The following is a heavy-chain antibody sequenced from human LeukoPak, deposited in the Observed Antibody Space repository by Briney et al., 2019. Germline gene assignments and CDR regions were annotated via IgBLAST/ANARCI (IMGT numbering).Heavy chain of an antibody. CDR2: IKSKTDGGTT. CDR3: TTDYSNYPFDY. CDR1: GFTFSNAW. D-gene: IGHD4-11*01. J-gene: IGHJ4*02. Sequence: GGSLRLSCAASGFTFSNAWMSWVRRAPGKGLEWVGRIKSKTDGGTTDYAAPVKGRFTISRDDSKNTLYLQMNSLKTEDTAVYYCTTDYSNYPFDYWGQGTLVTVSS. V-gene: IGHV3-15*01.